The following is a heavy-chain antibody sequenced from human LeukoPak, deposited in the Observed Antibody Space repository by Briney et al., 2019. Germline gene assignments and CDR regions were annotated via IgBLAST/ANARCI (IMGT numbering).Heavy chain of an antibody. J-gene: IGHJ4*02. D-gene: IGHD6-19*01. CDR3: ARDQGIAVACDY. CDR2: INHSGST. CDR1: GGSFSGYY. V-gene: IGHV4-34*01. Sequence: SETLSLTCAVYGGSFSGYYWSWIRQPPGKGLEWIGEINHSGSTNYNPSLKSRVTISVDTSKNQFSLKLSSVTAADTAVYYCARDQGIAVACDYWGQGTLVTVSS.